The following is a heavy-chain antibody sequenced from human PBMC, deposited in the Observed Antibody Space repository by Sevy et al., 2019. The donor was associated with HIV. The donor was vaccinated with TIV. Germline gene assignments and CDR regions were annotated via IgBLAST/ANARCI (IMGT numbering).Heavy chain of an antibody. CDR2: ISGSGGST. J-gene: IGHJ6*02. Sequence: GGSLRLSCAASGFTFENHAMTWVRRAPGKGLEWVSAISGSGGSTYYADSVQGRFSISRDNSKATVNLQMSSLRAEDTAVYYCAKGPISQPCYEMDVWGQGTTVIVSS. CDR3: AKGPISQPCYEMDV. D-gene: IGHD2-2*02. V-gene: IGHV3-23*01. CDR1: GFTFENHA.